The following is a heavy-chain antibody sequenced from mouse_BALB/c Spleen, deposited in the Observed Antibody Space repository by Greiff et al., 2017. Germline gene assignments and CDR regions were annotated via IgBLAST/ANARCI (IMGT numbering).Heavy chain of an antibody. J-gene: IGHJ2*01. Sequence: EVKLVESGGGLVQPGGSMKLSCVASGFTLSNYWMNWVRQSPEKGLEWVAEIRLKSNNYATHYAESVKGRFTISRDDSKSRVYLQMNNLRAEDTGRDCCNIRLRLLFDYWGQGTTLTVSS. D-gene: IGHD1-2*01. V-gene: IGHV6-6*02. CDR1: GFTLSNYW. CDR2: IRLKSNNYAT. CDR3: NIRLRLLFDY.